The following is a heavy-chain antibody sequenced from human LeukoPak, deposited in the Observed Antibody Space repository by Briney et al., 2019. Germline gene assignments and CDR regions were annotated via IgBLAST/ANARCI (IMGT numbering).Heavy chain of an antibody. D-gene: IGHD3-10*01. Sequence: PSETLSLTCTVSGGSISNYYWSWIRQPPGKGLEWIGYIYYSGSTNYNPSLKSRVTISVDTSKNQFSLKLSSVTAADTAVYYCAGERRSGSYYYFDYWGQGTLVTVSS. CDR3: AGERRSGSYYYFDY. J-gene: IGHJ4*02. V-gene: IGHV4-59*01. CDR2: IYYSGST. CDR1: GGSISNYY.